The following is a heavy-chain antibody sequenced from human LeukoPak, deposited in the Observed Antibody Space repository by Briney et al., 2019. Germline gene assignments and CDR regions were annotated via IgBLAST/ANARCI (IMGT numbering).Heavy chain of an antibody. J-gene: IGHJ4*02. D-gene: IGHD2-15*01. CDR3: AREDSGFDY. V-gene: IGHV4-61*01. CDR1: GDPISGSSNYK. CDR2: IYYHGST. Sequence: SETMSLTCTVSGDPISGSSNYKWRWIRQPPGKGLEWISYIYYHGSTNYNPSLRSRVTFSVDTSKNQFSLKLSSVSAADTAVYYCAREDSGFDYWGRGTLVTVSS.